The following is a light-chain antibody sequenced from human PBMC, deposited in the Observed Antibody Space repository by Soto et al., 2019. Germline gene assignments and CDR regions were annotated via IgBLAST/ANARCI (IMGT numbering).Light chain of an antibody. Sequence: DIPMTQSPSTLSASVVDRVIITCRASQSVSGWLAWYRQKPGKAPELLIYSASTLETGVPSRFSGSGSGTDFTLTVSSLQREDFATYYCQQYERYPLTFGGGTKVEIK. CDR1: QSVSGW. J-gene: IGKJ4*01. CDR2: SAS. CDR3: QQYERYPLT. V-gene: IGKV1-5*03.